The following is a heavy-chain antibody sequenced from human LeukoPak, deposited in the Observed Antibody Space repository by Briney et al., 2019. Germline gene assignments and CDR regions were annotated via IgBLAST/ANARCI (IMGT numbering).Heavy chain of an antibody. Sequence: GGSLRLSCAASGFTVSSNYMSWVRQAPGKGLEWVSVIYSGGDTYYADSVKGRFTISRDNARNSLYLQMNSLRAEDTAVYYCATDSVVATTKAVDYWGQGTLVTVSS. CDR3: ATDSVVATTKAVDY. V-gene: IGHV3-66*01. CDR2: IYSGGDT. J-gene: IGHJ4*02. CDR1: GFTVSSNY. D-gene: IGHD2-15*01.